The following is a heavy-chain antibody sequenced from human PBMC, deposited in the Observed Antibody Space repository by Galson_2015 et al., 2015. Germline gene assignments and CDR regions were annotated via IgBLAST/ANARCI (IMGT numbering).Heavy chain of an antibody. CDR3: ARHQNIVVVEAATSFDC. J-gene: IGHJ4*02. D-gene: IGHD2-15*01. CDR2: IYYSGNA. V-gene: IGHV4-39*01. Sequence: TLSLTCTVSGGSISRSDYFWGWFRQPPGKGLEWIGTIYYSGNAYYNPSLKSRVTISVDTSKNQFSLKLSSVTAADTAVYYCARHQNIVVVEAATSFDCWGQGTLVTVSS. CDR1: GGSISRSDYF.